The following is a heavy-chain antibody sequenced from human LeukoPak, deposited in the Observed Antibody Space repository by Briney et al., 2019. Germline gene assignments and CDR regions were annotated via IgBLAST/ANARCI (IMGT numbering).Heavy chain of an antibody. J-gene: IGHJ4*02. CDR1: AFTFSTYS. Sequence: GGSLRLSCAASAFTFSTYSMNWVRQAPGKGLEWVSSISSSSLYIYYADSVKGRFTTSRDNAKNSLYLQMNSLRAEDTAVYYCAKSGYNRFDYWGQGTLVTVSS. CDR3: AKSGYNRFDY. CDR2: ISSSSLYI. V-gene: IGHV3-21*04. D-gene: IGHD5-24*01.